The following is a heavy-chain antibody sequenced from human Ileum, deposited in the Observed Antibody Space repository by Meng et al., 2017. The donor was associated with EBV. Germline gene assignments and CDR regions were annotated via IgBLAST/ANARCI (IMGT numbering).Heavy chain of an antibody. V-gene: IGHV4-4*02. Sequence: QGALPEAGHGLVKPAGTLSLTCAVSGGSTSSSNLWSWVSQAPGKGLEWIGEIHHTESTNYNPSLKSRVTISVDKSKNQFSLKLSSVTAADTAVYYCARESYSDSSGYYSLDYWGQGSLVTVSS. CDR2: IHHTEST. CDR3: ARESYSDSSGYYSLDY. D-gene: IGHD3-22*01. J-gene: IGHJ4*02. CDR1: GGSTSSSNL.